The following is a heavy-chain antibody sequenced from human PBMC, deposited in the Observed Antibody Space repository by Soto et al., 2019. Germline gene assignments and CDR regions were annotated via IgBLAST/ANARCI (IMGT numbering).Heavy chain of an antibody. D-gene: IGHD1-26*01. CDR1: GYTFTSHD. J-gene: IGHJ4*02. CDR3: AREDAGTSNQPIDY. Sequence: QVQLVQSGAEVKKPGASVKVSCKASGYTFTSHDIDWVRQAPGQGLEWMGWMNPNTANAGSAEKFRCRVTMTRDTSTSTAYMELSSMTSEDPAMYYCAREDAGTSNQPIDYWGQGSLVTVSS. V-gene: IGHV1-8*01. CDR2: MNPNTANA.